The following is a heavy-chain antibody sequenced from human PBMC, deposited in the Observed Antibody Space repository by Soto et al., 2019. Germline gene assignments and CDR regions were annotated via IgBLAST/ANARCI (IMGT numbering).Heavy chain of an antibody. J-gene: IGHJ4*02. D-gene: IGHD2-8*01. CDR3: SRGPPNSY. CDR1: GGSISSGGYS. V-gene: IGHV4-30-2*01. CDR2: IYHSGST. Sequence: QLQLQESGSGLVKPSQTLSLTCAVSGGSISSGGYSWSWIRQPPGNGLEWIGYIYHSGSTYYNPSLKSRVTRSVYRSKNQFSLKLSSVTAADTAADYCSRGPPNSYWCQGTLVTVSS.